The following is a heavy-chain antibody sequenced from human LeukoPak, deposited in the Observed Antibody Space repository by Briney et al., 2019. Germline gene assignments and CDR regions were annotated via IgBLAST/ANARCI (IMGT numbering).Heavy chain of an antibody. CDR3: ARDRGGMVRGVIIAAYGMDV. J-gene: IGHJ6*02. Sequence: ASVKVSCKASGGTFSSYAISWVRQAPGQGLEWMGGITPIFGTANYAQKFQGRVTITADESTSTAYMELSSLRSEDTAAYYCARDRGGMVRGVIIAAYGMDVWGQGTTVTVSS. D-gene: IGHD3-10*01. CDR1: GGTFSSYA. CDR2: ITPIFGTA. V-gene: IGHV1-69*13.